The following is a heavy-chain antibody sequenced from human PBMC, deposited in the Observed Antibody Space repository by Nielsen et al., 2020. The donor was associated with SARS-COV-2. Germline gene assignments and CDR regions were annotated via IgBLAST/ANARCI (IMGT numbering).Heavy chain of an antibody. Sequence: GGSLRLSCAASGFIFPKYGMHWVRQAPGQGLEWVALINGDGSGTAYADSVKGRFTISKDSAKNTLYLQMSSLRVEDTAVYYCARDMPGGVPARPWFDPRGQGTLVIVSS. CDR1: GFIFPKYG. D-gene: IGHD6-6*01. J-gene: IGHJ5*02. CDR2: INGDGSGT. CDR3: ARDMPGGVPARPWFDP. V-gene: IGHV3-74*01.